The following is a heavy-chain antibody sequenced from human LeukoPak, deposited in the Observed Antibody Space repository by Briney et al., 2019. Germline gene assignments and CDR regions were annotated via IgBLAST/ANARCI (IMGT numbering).Heavy chain of an antibody. CDR2: IYYSGST. Sequence: SETLSLTCTVSGGSISSSSYYWGWIRQPPGKGREWIGSIYYSGSTYYNPSLKSRVTISVDTSKNQFSLKLSSVTAADTAVYYCAREVAARPYIDYWGQGTLVSVSS. D-gene: IGHD6-6*01. CDR1: GGSISSSSYY. J-gene: IGHJ4*02. V-gene: IGHV4-39*07. CDR3: AREVAARPYIDY.